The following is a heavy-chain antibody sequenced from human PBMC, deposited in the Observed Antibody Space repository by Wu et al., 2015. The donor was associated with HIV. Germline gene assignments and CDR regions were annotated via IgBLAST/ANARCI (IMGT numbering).Heavy chain of an antibody. Sequence: QVQLVQSGAEVKKPGASVKVSCKASGYTVTSYDINWVRQATGQGLEWMGWMNPNSGNTGYAQKFQGRVTITRNTSISTAYMELSSLRSEDTAVYYCARGGHQLLNEGNNWFDPVGPGNPGHRLL. V-gene: IGHV1-8*03. J-gene: IGHJ5*02. CDR3: ARGGHQLLNEGNNWFDP. CDR2: MNPNSGNT. CDR1: GYTVTSYD. D-gene: IGHD2-2*01.